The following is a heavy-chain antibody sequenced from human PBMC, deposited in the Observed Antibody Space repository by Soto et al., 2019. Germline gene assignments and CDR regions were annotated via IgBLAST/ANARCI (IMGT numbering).Heavy chain of an antibody. CDR2: INHSGST. J-gene: IGHJ5*02. CDR1: GGSFSGYY. D-gene: IGHD4-17*01. CDR3: ATTADYGDYVFDP. V-gene: IGHV4-34*01. Sequence: SETLSLTCADYGGSFSGYYWSWIRQPPGKGLEWIGEINHSGSTNYNPSLKSRVTISVDTSKNQFSLKLSSVAAADTAVYYCATTADYGDYVFDPWGQGTLVTVS.